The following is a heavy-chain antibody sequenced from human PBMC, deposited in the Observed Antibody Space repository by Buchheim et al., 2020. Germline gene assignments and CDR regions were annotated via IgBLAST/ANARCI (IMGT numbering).Heavy chain of an antibody. CDR1: GYTFTNYY. CDR3: ARVGRDTIGHTGFDP. J-gene: IGHJ5*02. Sequence: QVQLVQSGAEVKKPGASVKVSCKASGYTFTNYYVHWVRQAPGQGLEWMGIINPRGGSTTYAQKFQGRVTMTRDMSTSTVYMELSSLRSDDTAVFYCARVGRDTIGHTGFDPWGQGTL. V-gene: IGHV1-46*01. CDR2: INPRGGST. D-gene: IGHD3-10*01.